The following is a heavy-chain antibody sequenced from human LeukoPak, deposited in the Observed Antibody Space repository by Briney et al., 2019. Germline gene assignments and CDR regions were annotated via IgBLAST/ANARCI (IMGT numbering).Heavy chain of an antibody. CDR3: AREAAAMPYYYYYMDV. CDR2: INHSGST. J-gene: IGHJ6*03. CDR1: GGSFSGYY. V-gene: IGHV4-34*01. Sequence: SETLSLTCAVYGGSFSGYYWSWLRQPPGKGLEWIGEINHSGSTNYNPSLKSRVTISVDTSKNQFSLKLSSVTAADTAVYYCAREAAAMPYYYYYMDVWGKGTTVTVSS. D-gene: IGHD2-2*01.